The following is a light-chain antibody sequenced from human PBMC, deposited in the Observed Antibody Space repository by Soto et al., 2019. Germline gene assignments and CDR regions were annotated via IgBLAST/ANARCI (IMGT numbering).Light chain of an antibody. CDR1: QRISTY. J-gene: IGKJ4*01. Sequence: DIQMTQSPSALSASVGDRVTISCRASQRISTYLNWYQNKPGKAPELPIYAASSLHSGVPSRFSGSGSGTDFTLTISSLQPEDVATYYCQQSYSTPPVTFGGGTKVEIK. V-gene: IGKV1-39*01. CDR2: AAS. CDR3: QQSYSTPPVT.